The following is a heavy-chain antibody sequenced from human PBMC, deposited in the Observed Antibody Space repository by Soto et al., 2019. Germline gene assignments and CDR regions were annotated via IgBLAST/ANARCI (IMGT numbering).Heavy chain of an antibody. J-gene: IGHJ4*01. CDR2: VKSKNHGGTT. CDR1: GFTFSNAW. CDR3: TTDSYITSIIVRFDY. V-gene: IGHV3-15*07. D-gene: IGHD3-22*01. Sequence: PGGSLRLSCAASGFTFSNAWINWVRQAPGKGLEWVGRVKSKNHGGTTDFAAPVKDRFAISKDDSKNVVYLEMNSLKTEDTSIYYCTTDSYITSIIVRFDYWGHGTLVTVSS.